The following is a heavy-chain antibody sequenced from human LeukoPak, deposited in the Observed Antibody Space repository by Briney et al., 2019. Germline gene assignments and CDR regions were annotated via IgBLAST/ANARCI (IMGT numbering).Heavy chain of an antibody. CDR2: ISGSGGST. V-gene: IGHV3-23*01. D-gene: IGHD1-26*01. CDR3: AKCIVGATAPFDY. CDR1: GFTFSIYA. Sequence: GGSLRLSCAASGFTFSIYAMSWVRQAPGKGLERVSAISGSGGSTYYADSVEGRFTISRDNSKNTLYLQMNSLRAEDTAVYYCAKCIVGATAPFDYWGQGTLVTVSS. J-gene: IGHJ4*02.